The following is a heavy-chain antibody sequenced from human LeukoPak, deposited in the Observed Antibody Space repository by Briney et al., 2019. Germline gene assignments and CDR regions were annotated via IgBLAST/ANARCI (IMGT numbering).Heavy chain of an antibody. V-gene: IGHV1-2*02. CDR2: INPNSGAT. CDR3: ARALRYDDSSGYYAY. CDR1: GYTFIGYY. Sequence: GASVKVSCKASGYTFIGYYMHWVRQAPGQGLEWMGWINPNSGATNYAQTLQGRVTMTRDTSISIVYMELSRLRTDDTAVYYCARALRYDDSSGYYAYWGQGTLVTVSS. D-gene: IGHD3-22*01. J-gene: IGHJ4*02.